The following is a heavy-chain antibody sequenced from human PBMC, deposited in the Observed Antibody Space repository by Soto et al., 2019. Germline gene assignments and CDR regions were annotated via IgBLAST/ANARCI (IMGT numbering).Heavy chain of an antibody. V-gene: IGHV4-59*08. CDR3: ARRRSGPTFFDY. D-gene: IGHD3-10*01. CDR1: GVSISSYY. Sequence: LSLTCTVSGVSISSYYWSWIRQPPGKGLEWIGFIYHSGSTNYSPSLKSRVTISVDTSKNQFSLKLTSLTAADTAVYYCARRRSGPTFFDYWGQGTLVTVSS. J-gene: IGHJ4*02. CDR2: IYHSGST.